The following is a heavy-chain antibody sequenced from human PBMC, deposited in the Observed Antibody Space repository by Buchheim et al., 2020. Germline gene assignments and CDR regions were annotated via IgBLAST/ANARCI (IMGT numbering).Heavy chain of an antibody. CDR3: ALGAVDY. D-gene: IGHD3-16*01. V-gene: IGHV1-3*01. CDR2: INGVDGDT. Sequence: QVLLVQSGAEVKKPGASVTVSCKASGYTFINYAMHWVRQAPGQGLEWMGWINGVDGDTRYSQSFQGRVTLTRDTSASTGYMELTSLTSEDTAVYYCALGAVDYWGQGTL. CDR1: GYTFINYA. J-gene: IGHJ4*02.